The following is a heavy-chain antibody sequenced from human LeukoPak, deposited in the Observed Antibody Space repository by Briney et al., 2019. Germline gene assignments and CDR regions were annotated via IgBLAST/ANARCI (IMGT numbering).Heavy chain of an antibody. CDR1: GYSFTNYW. D-gene: IGHD5-24*01. CDR3: ARHRGDGYSLSHLDY. V-gene: IGHV5-51*01. CDR2: IYPGDSDT. J-gene: IGHJ4*02. Sequence: GGSLQISCRGSGYSFTNYWIGGVRQVPGKGLEWMGMIYPGDSDTRYGPSFQGQVTISADKSISTAYLQWSSLKASDTAMYYCARHRGDGYSLSHLDYWGQATLVTVSS.